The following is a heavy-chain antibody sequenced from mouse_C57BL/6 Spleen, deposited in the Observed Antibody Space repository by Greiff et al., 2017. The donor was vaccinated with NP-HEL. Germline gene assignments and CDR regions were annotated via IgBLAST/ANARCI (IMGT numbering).Heavy chain of an antibody. CDR2: IRLKSDNYAT. J-gene: IGHJ4*01. D-gene: IGHD2-3*01. CDR3: TDSSYDGYYYYAMDY. V-gene: IGHV6-3*01. Sequence: EVKLVESGGGLVQPGGSMKLSCVASGFTFSNYWMNWVRQSPEKGLEWVAQIRLKSDNYATHYAESVKGRFTISRDDSKSSVYLQMNNLRAEDTGIYYCTDSSYDGYYYYAMDYWGQGTSVTVSS. CDR1: GFTFSNYW.